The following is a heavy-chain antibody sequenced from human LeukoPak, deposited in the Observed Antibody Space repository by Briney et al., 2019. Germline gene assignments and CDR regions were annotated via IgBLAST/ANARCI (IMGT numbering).Heavy chain of an antibody. V-gene: IGHV3-30-3*02. Sequence: GGSLRLSCAASGFIFSDYDMHWVRQTPGKGLEWVAVISYDGNNKYYADSVKGRFIISRDNSKNTLYLQMNSLRAEDTAVYYCAKGSNYAFDFWGQGTLVTVSS. CDR2: ISYDGNNK. D-gene: IGHD4-11*01. J-gene: IGHJ4*02. CDR3: AKGSNYAFDF. CDR1: GFIFSDYD.